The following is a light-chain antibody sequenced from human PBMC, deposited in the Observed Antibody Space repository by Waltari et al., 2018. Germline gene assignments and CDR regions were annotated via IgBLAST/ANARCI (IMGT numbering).Light chain of an antibody. V-gene: IGKV1-5*03. CDR1: QSIVIW. Sequence: DIQMTQSPSTLSASVGDRVTITCRASQSIVIWVAWYQQKPGKAPKLLIDKASSLQSWVPSTFSGSGSGTDFTLTISSLQPDDFATYYCQQYFSGCTFGQGTNLEIK. CDR3: QQYFSGCT. CDR2: KAS. J-gene: IGKJ2*02.